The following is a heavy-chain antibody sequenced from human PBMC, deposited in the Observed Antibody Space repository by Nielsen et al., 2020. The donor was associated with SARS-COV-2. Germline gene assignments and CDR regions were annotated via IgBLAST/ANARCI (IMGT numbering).Heavy chain of an antibody. CDR1: GFRFSSYG. J-gene: IGHJ4*02. Sequence: GESLKISCAASGFRFSSYGMHWVRQAPGQGLEWVAFISHDESNRYYADSVKGRLTISRDNSRNTLYLQLNSLRADDTAVYYCAKDVEMHYSSGWYIFDYWGQGTLVTVSS. D-gene: IGHD6-19*01. V-gene: IGHV3-30*18. CDR2: ISHDESNR. CDR3: AKDVEMHYSSGWYIFDY.